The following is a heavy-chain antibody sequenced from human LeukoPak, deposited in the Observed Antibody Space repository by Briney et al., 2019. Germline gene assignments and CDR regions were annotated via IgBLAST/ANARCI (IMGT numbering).Heavy chain of an antibody. CDR2: IYSGGST. CDR1: GFTVSSNY. Sequence: AGGSLRLSCAAPGFTVSSNYMSWVRQAPGKGLEWVSVIYSGGSTYYADSVKGRFTISRHNSKNTLYLRMNSLRAEDTAVYYCARHHAGYYYGSGSYKSYYYGMGVWGQGTTVTVSS. D-gene: IGHD3-10*01. J-gene: IGHJ6*02. V-gene: IGHV3-53*04. CDR3: ARHHAGYYYGSGSYKSYYYGMGV.